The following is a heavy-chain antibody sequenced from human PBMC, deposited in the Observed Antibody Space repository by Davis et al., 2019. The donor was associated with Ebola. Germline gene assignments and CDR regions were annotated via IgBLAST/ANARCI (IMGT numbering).Heavy chain of an antibody. Sequence: GESLKISCETSGFIFRNYVMSWVRQAPGKGLEWVSTFGTVGDTYYADSVKGRFTISRDNSKNTLYLQMNSLRAEDTAVYYCAKAPEWELYFDYWGQGTLVTVSS. J-gene: IGHJ4*02. D-gene: IGHD1-26*01. V-gene: IGHV3-23*01. CDR3: AKAPEWELYFDY. CDR2: FGTVGDT. CDR1: GFIFRNYV.